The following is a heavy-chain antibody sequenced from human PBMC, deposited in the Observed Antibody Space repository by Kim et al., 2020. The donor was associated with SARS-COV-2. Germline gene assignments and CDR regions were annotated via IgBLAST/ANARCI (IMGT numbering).Heavy chain of an antibody. V-gene: IGHV3-74*01. CDR1: EFTFSSYW. Sequence: GGSLRLSCAASEFTFSSYWMHWVRQAPGKGLVWVSRINIVGSITSYADSVKGRFTISRDNAKNTLYLQMNSLRAEDTAVYYCVRAQGIYKYYFDYWGQGTLFTVSS. D-gene: IGHD1-20*01. CDR2: INIVGSIT. CDR3: VRAQGIYKYYFDY. J-gene: IGHJ4*02.